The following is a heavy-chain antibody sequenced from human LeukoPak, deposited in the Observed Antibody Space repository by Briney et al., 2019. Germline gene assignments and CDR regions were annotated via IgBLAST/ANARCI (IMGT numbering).Heavy chain of an antibody. CDR1: GGTFSSYA. D-gene: IGHD2-2*01. J-gene: IGHJ3*02. Sequence: SVKVSCKASGGTFSSYAISWVRQAPGQGLEWMGGITPIFGTANYAQKFQGRVTITADESTSTAYMELSSLRSEDTAVYYCARDRWWDIVVVPAAIDAFDIWGQGTMVTVSS. V-gene: IGHV1-69*13. CDR3: ARDRWWDIVVVPAAIDAFDI. CDR2: ITPIFGTA.